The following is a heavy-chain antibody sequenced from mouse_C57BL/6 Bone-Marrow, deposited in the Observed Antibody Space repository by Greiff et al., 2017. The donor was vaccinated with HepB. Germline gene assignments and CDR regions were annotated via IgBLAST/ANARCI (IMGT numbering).Heavy chain of an antibody. CDR2: IDPETGGT. D-gene: IGHD2-1*01. J-gene: IGHJ2*01. Sequence: VQLQHSGAELVRPGASVTLSCKASGYTFTDYEMHWVKQTPVHGLEWIGAIDPETGGTAYNQKFKGKAILTADKSSSTAYMELRSLTSEDSAVYYCTRRDLLWDYGGQGTTLTVSS. V-gene: IGHV1-15*01. CDR1: GYTFTDYE. CDR3: TRRDLLWDY.